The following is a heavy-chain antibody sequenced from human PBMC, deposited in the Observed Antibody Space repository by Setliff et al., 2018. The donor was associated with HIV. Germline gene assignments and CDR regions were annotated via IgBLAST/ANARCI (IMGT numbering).Heavy chain of an antibody. V-gene: IGHV4-38-2*02. CDR3: ARAQIAAPRPYEY. D-gene: IGHD6-6*01. Sequence: SETLSLTCTVSGYSISSGYYWAWIRQSPGTGLEWIGEINHRGIANSSPSLKSRVTISIDTSKNQFSLRLTSVTAADTALYYCARAQIAAPRPYEYWGQGTLVTVSS. CDR2: INHRGIA. CDR1: GYSISSGYY. J-gene: IGHJ4*02.